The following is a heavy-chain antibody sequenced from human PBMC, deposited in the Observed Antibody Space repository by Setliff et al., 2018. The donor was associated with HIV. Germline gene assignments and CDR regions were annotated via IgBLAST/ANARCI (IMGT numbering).Heavy chain of an antibody. Sequence: SVKVSCNASGGTFSSYAISWVRQAPGQGLEWMGGIIPILGPANYAQKFQGRVTITAGEYTTTSYMELRNLRSEDTAIYYCARGLGNFVPDLIGYFDYWGQGTLVTVSS. D-gene: IGHD3-3*02. CDR2: IIPILGPA. J-gene: IGHJ4*02. CDR1: GGTFSSYA. V-gene: IGHV1-69*13. CDR3: ARGLGNFVPDLIGYFDY.